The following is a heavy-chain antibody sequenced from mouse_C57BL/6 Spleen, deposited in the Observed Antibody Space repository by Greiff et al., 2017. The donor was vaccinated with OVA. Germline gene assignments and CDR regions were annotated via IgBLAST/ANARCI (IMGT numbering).Heavy chain of an antibody. D-gene: IGHD1-1*01. CDR3: ARGDYGSSYYFDY. V-gene: IGHV1-19*01. Sequence: EVKLQESGPVLVKPGASVKMSCKASGYTFTDYYMNWVKQSHGKSLEWIGVINPYNGGTSYNQKFKGKATLTVDKSSSTAYMELNSLTSEDSAVYYCARGDYGSSYYFDYWGQGTTLTVSS. J-gene: IGHJ2*01. CDR1: GYTFTDYY. CDR2: INPYNGGT.